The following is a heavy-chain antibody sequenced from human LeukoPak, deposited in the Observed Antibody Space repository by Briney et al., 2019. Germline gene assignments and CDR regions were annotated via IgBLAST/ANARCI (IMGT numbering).Heavy chain of an antibody. CDR3: ARAPEDYGDYALDY. Sequence: GGSLRLSCAASGFTFSSYAVHWVRQAPGRGLEWVAVISYDGSNKYYADSVKGRFTISRDNSKNTLYLQMNSLRAEDTAVYYCARAPEDYGDYALDYWGQGTLVTVSS. CDR2: ISYDGSNK. CDR1: GFTFSSYA. D-gene: IGHD4-17*01. J-gene: IGHJ4*02. V-gene: IGHV3-30-3*01.